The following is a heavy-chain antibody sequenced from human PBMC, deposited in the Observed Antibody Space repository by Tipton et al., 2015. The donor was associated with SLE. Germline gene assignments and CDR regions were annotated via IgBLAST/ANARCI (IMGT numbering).Heavy chain of an antibody. J-gene: IGHJ3*01. CDR1: GVTFSGYV. V-gene: IGHV1-69*09. CDR3: ARANTSSEAFDL. CDR2: IIPILGVA. D-gene: IGHD6-6*01. Sequence: QVQLVQSGAEVKKPGSSVMVSCKTSGVTFSGYVFSWVRQAPGQGLEWMGGIIPILGVANYAQKFQGRVTITADKSTSTAYMELNSLRSEDTALYFCARANTSSEAFDLWGQGTMVTVSS.